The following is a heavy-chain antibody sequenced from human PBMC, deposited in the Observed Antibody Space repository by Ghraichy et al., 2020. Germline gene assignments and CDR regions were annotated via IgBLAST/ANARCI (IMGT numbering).Heavy chain of an antibody. V-gene: IGHV3-7*03. CDR3: AREDDAGYSSPWYFDY. CDR2: IKQDGSEK. CDR1: GFTFSSYW. D-gene: IGHD6-13*01. J-gene: IGHJ4*02. Sequence: GGSLRLSCAASGFTFSSYWMSWVRQAPGKGLEWVANIKQDGSEKYYVDSVKGRFTISRDNAKNSLYLQMNSLRAEDTAVYYCAREDDAGYSSPWYFDYWGQGTLVTVSS.